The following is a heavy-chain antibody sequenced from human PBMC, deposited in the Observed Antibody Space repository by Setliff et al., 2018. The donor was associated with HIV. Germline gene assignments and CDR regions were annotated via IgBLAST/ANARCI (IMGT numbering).Heavy chain of an antibody. J-gene: IGHJ6*03. V-gene: IGHV3-74*01. CDR3: ARVRTHYYDSSGYWGMDV. CDR2: ISNDGSST. CDR1: GFTFSHSW. D-gene: IGHD3-22*01. Sequence: GGSLRLSCAASGFTFSHSWMHCVRQGPGKGLVWVSRISNDGSSTGYAGSVKGRFTISRDNAKNTLFLEMNSLRAEDTAVYYCARVRTHYYDSSGYWGMDVWGKGTTVTVSS.